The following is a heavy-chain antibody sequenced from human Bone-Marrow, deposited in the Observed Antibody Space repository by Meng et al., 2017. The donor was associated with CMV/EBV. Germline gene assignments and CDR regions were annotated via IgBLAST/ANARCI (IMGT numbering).Heavy chain of an antibody. J-gene: IGHJ6*02. CDR1: GYTFPSYD. CDR3: ARRSSTSSLGMDV. Sequence: ASVKVSCKASGYTFPSYDINWVRQATGRGLEWMGWMNPNSGNTGYAQKFQGRVTMTRDTSISTAYMELSRLRSDDTAVYYCARRSSTSSLGMDVWGQGTTVTVSS. D-gene: IGHD2-2*01. V-gene: IGHV1-8*02. CDR2: MNPNSGNT.